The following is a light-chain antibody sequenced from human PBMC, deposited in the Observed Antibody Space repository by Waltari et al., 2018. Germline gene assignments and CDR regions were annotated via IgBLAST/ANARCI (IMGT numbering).Light chain of an antibody. CDR2: EVY. CDR1: SRDIGNYNH. CDR3: SSYTNSSTWV. V-gene: IGLV2-14*01. Sequence: QSALTQPASVSESPGQSVTISCTGTSRDIGNYNHVSWYQQHPGKSPKLIIFEVYDRPSGVSDRFSASKSANTASLTISGLQAEDEADYYCSSYTNSSTWVFGGGTSLTVL. J-gene: IGLJ3*02.